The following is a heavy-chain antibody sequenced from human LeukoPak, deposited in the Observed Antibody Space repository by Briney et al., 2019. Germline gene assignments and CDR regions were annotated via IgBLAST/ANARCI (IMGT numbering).Heavy chain of an antibody. J-gene: IGHJ4*02. D-gene: IGHD2-2*01. CDR3: AKTPHQVRASVFDY. CDR2: MSSGGDTI. V-gene: IGHV3-11*01. CDR1: GFTFGDYY. Sequence: GGSLRLSCTASGFTFGDYYMTWIRQAPGRGLEWLSYMSSGGDTIYYADSVKGRFTISRDNSKNTLYLQMNSLRAEDSAVYYCAKTPHQVRASVFDYWGQGTLVTVSS.